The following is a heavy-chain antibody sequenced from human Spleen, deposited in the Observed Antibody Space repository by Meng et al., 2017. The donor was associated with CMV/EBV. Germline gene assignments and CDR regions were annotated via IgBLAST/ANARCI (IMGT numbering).Heavy chain of an antibody. V-gene: IGHV1-2*02. Sequence: ASVKVSCMASGHTFTGYYMHWVRQAPGQGLGWMGWINPNRCGTNYAQKFQGRVTMTRDTSISTAYMELSRLRSDDTAVYYCARELGELSFGFDPWGQGTLVTVSS. CDR2: INPNRCGT. CDR3: ARELGELSFGFDP. D-gene: IGHD3-16*02. CDR1: GHTFTGYY. J-gene: IGHJ5*02.